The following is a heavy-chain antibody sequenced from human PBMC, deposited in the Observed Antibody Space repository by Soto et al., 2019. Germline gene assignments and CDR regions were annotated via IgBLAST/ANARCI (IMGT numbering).Heavy chain of an antibody. V-gene: IGHV3-30*18. J-gene: IGHJ4*02. CDR1: GFTFSDYA. Sequence: VQLVESGGGVVQPGRSLRLSCAASGFTFSDYAMHWVRQAPGKGLEWVAVVSHDGRNTHYADSVKGRFTISRDSSKNTVPLEMTSLRAEDTAVSYCAKGGRQWLVTSDFNYWGQGALVTVSS. CDR3: AKGGRQWLVTSDFNY. D-gene: IGHD6-19*01. CDR2: VSHDGRNT.